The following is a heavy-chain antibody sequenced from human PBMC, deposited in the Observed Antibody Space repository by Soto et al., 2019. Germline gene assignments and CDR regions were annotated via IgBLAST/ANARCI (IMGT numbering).Heavy chain of an antibody. CDR2: INPNSGGT. CDR3: ARDPYSSSWVDY. J-gene: IGHJ4*02. D-gene: IGHD6-13*01. CDR1: GYTFTGYY. Sequence: ASVKVSCKASGYTFTGYYMHWVRQAPGQGLEWMGWINPNSGGTNYAQKFQGRVTMTRDTSVSTAYMELSRLRSDDTAVYYCARDPYSSSWVDYWGQGTLVTVSS. V-gene: IGHV1-2*02.